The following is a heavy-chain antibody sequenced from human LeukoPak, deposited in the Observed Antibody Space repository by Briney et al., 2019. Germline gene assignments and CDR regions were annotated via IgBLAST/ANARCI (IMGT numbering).Heavy chain of an antibody. J-gene: IGHJ6*02. Sequence: GGSLRLSCAASGFTFSSYAMHWVRQAPGKGLEWVAVISYDGSNKYYADSVKGRFTISRDNSKNTLYLQMNSLRAEDTAVYYCARALYCSSTSCYAIGYYYYGMDVWGQGTTVTVSS. D-gene: IGHD2-2*01. V-gene: IGHV3-30-3*01. CDR3: ARALYCSSTSCYAIGYYYYGMDV. CDR1: GFTFSSYA. CDR2: ISYDGSNK.